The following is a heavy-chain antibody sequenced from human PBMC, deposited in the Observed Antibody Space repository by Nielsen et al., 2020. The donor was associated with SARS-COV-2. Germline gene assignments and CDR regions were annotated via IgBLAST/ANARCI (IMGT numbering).Heavy chain of an antibody. D-gene: IGHD3-16*01. Sequence: GESLKISCAASGFTFTNSWMLWVRQAPGKGLVWVSRISSDGSSTSYADSVKGRFTISRDNAKNTLYLQMNSLRAEDTAVYYCVRGLQVPNGLAHRWGQGTLVTVSS. J-gene: IGHJ4*02. CDR1: GFTFTNSW. CDR3: VRGLQVPNGLAHR. CDR2: ISSDGSST. V-gene: IGHV3-74*01.